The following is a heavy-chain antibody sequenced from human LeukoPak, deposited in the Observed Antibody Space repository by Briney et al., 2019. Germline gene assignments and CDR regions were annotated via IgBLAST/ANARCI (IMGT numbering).Heavy chain of an antibody. CDR2: INPNSGGA. Sequence: ASVTVSCKASGYTFTGYYMHWVRQAPGQGLEWMGWINPNSGGANYAQKFQGRVTMTRDTSISTAYMELSRLRSDDTAVYYCARDGYSSTWRDQNWFDPWGQGTLVTVSS. V-gene: IGHV1-2*02. CDR3: ARDGYSSTWRDQNWFDP. J-gene: IGHJ5*02. CDR1: GYTFTGYY. D-gene: IGHD6-13*01.